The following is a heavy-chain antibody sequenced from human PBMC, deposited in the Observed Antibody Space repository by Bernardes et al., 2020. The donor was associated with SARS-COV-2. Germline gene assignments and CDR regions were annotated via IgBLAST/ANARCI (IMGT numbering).Heavy chain of an antibody. Sequence: GGSLRLSCAASGFGFNDYGMHWVRQAPGKGLEWVALTWSDGKINDYADSVKGRFTISRDRSQNSLYLQMNSLRVEDTAVYYCAREGLVHGEAGYFYGMDVWGQGTSVTVSS. CDR2: TWSDGKIN. CDR1: GFGFNDYG. D-gene: IGHD4-17*01. CDR3: AREGLVHGEAGYFYGMDV. V-gene: IGHV3-33*01. J-gene: IGHJ6*02.